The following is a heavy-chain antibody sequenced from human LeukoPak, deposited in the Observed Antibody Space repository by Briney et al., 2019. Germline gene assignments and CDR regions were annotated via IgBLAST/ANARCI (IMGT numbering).Heavy chain of an antibody. CDR1: GFTFDDYA. J-gene: IGHJ4*02. D-gene: IGHD5-18*01. CDR2: ISGDGGST. CDR3: AKDISYGCLVF. Sequence: AGGSLRLSCAASGFTFDDYAMHWVRQAPGESLEWVSLISGDGGSTRYEDSVKDRFTISRDNSKNSLYLQMNSLRTEDTAFYYCAKDISYGCLVFGGQGTLVTVSS. V-gene: IGHV3-43*02.